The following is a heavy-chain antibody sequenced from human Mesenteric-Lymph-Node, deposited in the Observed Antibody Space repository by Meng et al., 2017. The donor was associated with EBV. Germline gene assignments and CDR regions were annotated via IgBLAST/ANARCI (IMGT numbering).Heavy chain of an antibody. Sequence: QVQLVQAGAEVKKAGSSVKVSCKASGVTFSSYAISWVRQAPGQGLEWMGGIIPIFGTSNYAQKFQGRVTITADESTSTAYMELSGLRSEDTAVYYCAKSGSMWPSFDYWGQGTLVTVSS. CDR1: GVTFSSYA. V-gene: IGHV1-69*01. J-gene: IGHJ4*02. CDR3: AKSGSMWPSFDY. D-gene: IGHD1-7*01. CDR2: IIPIFGTS.